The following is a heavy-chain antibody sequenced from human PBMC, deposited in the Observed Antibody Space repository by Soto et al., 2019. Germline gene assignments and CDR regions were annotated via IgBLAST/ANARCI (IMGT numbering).Heavy chain of an antibody. CDR1: GFTFSNAW. J-gene: IGHJ4*02. Sequence: GGSLRLSCASSGFTFSNAWMNWVRQAPGKGLEWVGRIKSKTDGGTTDYAAPVKGRFTTSRDDSKNTLYLQMNSLKTEDTAVYYWAGRSGGCFFDYGGQGTQVTVSS. D-gene: IGHD6-19*01. CDR3: AGRSGGCFFDY. CDR2: IKSKTDGGTT. V-gene: IGHV3-15*07.